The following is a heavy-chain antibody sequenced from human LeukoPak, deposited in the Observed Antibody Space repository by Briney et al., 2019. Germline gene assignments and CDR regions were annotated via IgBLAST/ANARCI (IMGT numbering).Heavy chain of an antibody. CDR1: GFTFSSYA. V-gene: IGHV3-23*01. Sequence: AGGSLRLSCAASGFTFSSYAISWVRQAPGKGLEWVSVISGSGDSTYYADSVKGRFTISRDNSKNTLYLQMNSLRAEDTAVYYCAKGRGFDYWGQGTLVTVSS. CDR2: ISGSGDST. D-gene: IGHD3-10*01. CDR3: AKGRGFDY. J-gene: IGHJ4*02.